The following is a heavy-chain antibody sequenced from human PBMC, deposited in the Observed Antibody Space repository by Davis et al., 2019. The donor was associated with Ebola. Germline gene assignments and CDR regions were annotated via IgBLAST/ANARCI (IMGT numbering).Heavy chain of an antibody. CDR3: AKGRYSSSSPVEY. Sequence: GGSLRLSCAASGFTFSSYAMSWVRQAPGKGLEWVSGISWNSGSIGYTDSVKGRFTISRDNAKNSLYLQMNSLRAEDTALYYCAKGRYSSSSPVEYWGQGTLVTVSS. CDR1: GFTFSSYA. D-gene: IGHD6-6*01. J-gene: IGHJ4*02. V-gene: IGHV3-9*01. CDR2: ISWNSGSI.